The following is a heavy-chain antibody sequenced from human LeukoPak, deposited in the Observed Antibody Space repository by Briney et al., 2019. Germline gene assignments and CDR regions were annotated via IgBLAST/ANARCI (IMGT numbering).Heavy chain of an antibody. CDR1: GFTFSNYA. D-gene: IGHD6-13*01. Sequence: GGSLRLSCAASGFTFSNYAMHWVRQAPGKGLEWVAVISFDGNNKDYADSVKGRFTISRDNSKNTLYLQMSSLRTEDTAVYYCARDLVSPRRGAAGPFDYWGQGNLVTVSS. J-gene: IGHJ4*02. CDR2: ISFDGNNK. V-gene: IGHV3-30-3*01. CDR3: ARDLVSPRRGAAGPFDY.